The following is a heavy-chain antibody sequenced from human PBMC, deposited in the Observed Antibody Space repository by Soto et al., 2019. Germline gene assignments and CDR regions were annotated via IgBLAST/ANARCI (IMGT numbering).Heavy chain of an antibody. CDR1: GFTFSNYG. V-gene: IGHV3-33*01. J-gene: IGHJ4*02. CDR3: ARGNWNDGYFDH. D-gene: IGHD1-1*01. CDR2: LWYDGSYK. Sequence: QVQLVESGGGVVQPGRSLRLSCAVSGFTFSNYGMHWVRQAPGQGLEWVTVLWYDGSYKYYEDSVKGRFTISRDNSKNALYRQMNSLRAEDTAVYYGARGNWNDGYFDHWGQGTLVTVSS.